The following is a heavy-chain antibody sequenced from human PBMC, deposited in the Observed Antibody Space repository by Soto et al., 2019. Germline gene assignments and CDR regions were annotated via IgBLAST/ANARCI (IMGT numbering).Heavy chain of an antibody. Sequence: GASVKFSCKASGGTFSSYAISWVRQAPGQGLEWMGGIIPIFGTANYAQKFQGRVTITADESTSTAYMELSSLRSEDTAVYYCARVYEAGLFDYWGQGTLVTVSS. CDR1: GGTFSSYA. J-gene: IGHJ4*02. V-gene: IGHV1-69*13. CDR3: ARVYEAGLFDY. D-gene: IGHD3-22*01. CDR2: IIPIFGTA.